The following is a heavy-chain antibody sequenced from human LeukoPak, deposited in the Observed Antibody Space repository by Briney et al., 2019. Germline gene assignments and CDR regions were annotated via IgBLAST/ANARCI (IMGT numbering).Heavy chain of an antibody. CDR3: ARRSYCSSTSCYGWFDP. CDR2: IYYSGST. D-gene: IGHD2-2*01. Sequence: PSETLSLTCTVSGGSISSYYWSWIRQPPGKGLEWIGYIYYSGSTNYNPSLKSRVTIPVDTSKNQFSLKLSSVTAAGTAVYYCARRSYCSSTSCYGWFDPWGQGTLVTVSS. J-gene: IGHJ5*02. V-gene: IGHV4-59*08. CDR1: GGSISSYY.